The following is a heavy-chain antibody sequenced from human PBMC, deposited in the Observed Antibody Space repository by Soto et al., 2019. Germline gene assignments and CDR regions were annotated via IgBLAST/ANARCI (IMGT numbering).Heavy chain of an antibody. CDR3: AKSPRSVDYPLGY. D-gene: IGHD4-17*01. V-gene: IGHV3-9*01. CDR2: ISWNSGSI. Sequence: EVQLVESGGGLVQPGRSLRLSCAASGFTFDDYAMHWVRQAPGKGLEWVSGISWNSGSIGYADSVKGRFTISRDNAKNSLYLQMNSLRAEDTALYYCAKSPRSVDYPLGYWGQGTLVTVSS. J-gene: IGHJ4*02. CDR1: GFTFDDYA.